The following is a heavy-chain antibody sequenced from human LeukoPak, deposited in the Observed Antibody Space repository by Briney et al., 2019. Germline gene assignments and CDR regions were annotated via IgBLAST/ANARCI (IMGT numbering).Heavy chain of an antibody. CDR1: GFTFNNYA. D-gene: IGHD6-25*01. Sequence: GGSLRLSCAASGFTFNNYAIGWVRQAPGKGLEWVSGISFRGTITYYADSVKGRFTISRDNSKNTLYLQMSSLRAEDTAIYYCAKGPRGGAAAALFFEFWGQGTPVTVSS. J-gene: IGHJ4*02. CDR2: ISFRGTIT. V-gene: IGHV3-23*01. CDR3: AKGPRGGAAAALFFEF.